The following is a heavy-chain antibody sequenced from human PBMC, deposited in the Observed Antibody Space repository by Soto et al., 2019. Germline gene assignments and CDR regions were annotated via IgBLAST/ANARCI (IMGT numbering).Heavy chain of an antibody. J-gene: IGHJ5*02. Sequence: GGSLRLSCAASGFTFSSYGMHWVRRAPGKGLEWVAVISYDGSNKYYADSVKGRFTISRDNSKNTLYLQMNSLRAEDTAVYYCAKDLRSRYCSSASCSDYNWFDPWGQGTLVTVSS. V-gene: IGHV3-30*18. CDR1: GFTFSSYG. D-gene: IGHD2-2*01. CDR3: AKDLRSRYCSSASCSDYNWFDP. CDR2: ISYDGSNK.